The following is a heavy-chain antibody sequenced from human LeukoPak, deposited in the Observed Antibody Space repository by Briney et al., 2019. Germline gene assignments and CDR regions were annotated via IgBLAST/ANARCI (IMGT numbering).Heavy chain of an antibody. CDR2: INHSGST. CDR1: GGSFSGYY. CDR3: ARTKRIVGNLNDY. D-gene: IGHD1-26*01. J-gene: IGHJ4*02. V-gene: IGHV4-34*01. Sequence: SETLSLTCAVYGGSFSGYYWSWIRQPPGKGLEWIGEINHSGSTNYNPSLKSRVTISVDTSKNQFSLKLSSVTAADTAVYYCARTKRIVGNLNDYWGQGTLVTVSS.